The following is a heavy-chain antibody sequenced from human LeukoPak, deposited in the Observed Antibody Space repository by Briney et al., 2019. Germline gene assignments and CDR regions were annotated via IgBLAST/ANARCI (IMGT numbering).Heavy chain of an antibody. CDR2: IYYSGST. V-gene: IGHV4-61*01. J-gene: IGHJ4*02. CDR3: AREWLQFSSEEYCFDY. D-gene: IGHD5-24*01. Sequence: SETLSLTCTVSGGSVSSGSYYWSWIRQPPGKGLEWIGYIYYSGSTNYNPSLKSRVTISVDTSKNQFSLKLSSVTAADTAVYYCAREWLQFSSEEYCFDYWGQGTLVTVSS. CDR1: GGSVSSGSYY.